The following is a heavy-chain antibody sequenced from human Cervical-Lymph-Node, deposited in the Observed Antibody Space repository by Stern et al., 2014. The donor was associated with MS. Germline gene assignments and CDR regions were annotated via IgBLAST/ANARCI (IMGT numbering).Heavy chain of an antibody. D-gene: IGHD6-19*01. J-gene: IGHJ6*02. Sequence: VQLGESGAEVKKPGSSVKVSCKASGGTFSSYAISWVRQAPGQGLEWMGGIIPIFGTANYAQKFQGRGTITADESTSTAYMELSSLRSEDTAVYYCARTAGYSSGWFYYYYGMDVWGQGTTVTVSS. CDR3: ARTAGYSSGWFYYYYGMDV. V-gene: IGHV1-69*01. CDR2: IIPIFGTA. CDR1: GGTFSSYA.